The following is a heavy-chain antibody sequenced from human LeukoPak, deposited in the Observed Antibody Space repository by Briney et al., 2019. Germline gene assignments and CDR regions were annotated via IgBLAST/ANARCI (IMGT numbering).Heavy chain of an antibody. CDR1: GFTVSNNY. Sequence: PGGSLRLSCAASGFTVSNNYMNWVRQAPGKGLEWVSVIYSGGSTYYGDSVKGRFTISRDNSKNMVYLQMNSLRAEDTAVYYCAKDATSCPDYWGQGTLVTVSS. V-gene: IGHV3-53*05. J-gene: IGHJ4*02. CDR3: AKDATSCPDY. D-gene: IGHD2-2*01. CDR2: IYSGGST.